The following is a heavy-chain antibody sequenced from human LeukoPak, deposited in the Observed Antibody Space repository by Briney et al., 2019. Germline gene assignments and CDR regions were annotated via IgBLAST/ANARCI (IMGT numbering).Heavy chain of an antibody. D-gene: IGHD1-1*01. CDR2: ISGSGGST. V-gene: IGHV3-23*01. CDR3: ASYNWNDHYYYYMDV. Sequence: GGSLRLSCAASGFTFSSYAMSWVRQAPGKGLEWVSAISGSGGSTYYADSVKGRFTISRGNSKNTLYLQMNSLRAEDTAVYYCASYNWNDHYYYYMDVWGKGTTVTVSS. CDR1: GFTFSSYA. J-gene: IGHJ6*03.